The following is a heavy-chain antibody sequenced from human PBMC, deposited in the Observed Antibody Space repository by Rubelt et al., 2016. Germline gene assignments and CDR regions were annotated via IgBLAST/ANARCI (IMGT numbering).Heavy chain of an antibody. CDR2: INHSGST. Sequence: QVQLQESGPGLVKPSETLSLTCTVSGGSVSSNYYWSWIRQPPGKGLEWIGEINHSGSTSYNPSLNSRVTISADASKNQFSLKLSSGTASDTAVYYCGRSPLSSSSDPDYWGQGTLVTVSS. J-gene: IGHJ4*02. D-gene: IGHD6-6*01. CDR3: GRSPLSSSSDPDY. V-gene: IGHV4-38-2*02. CDR1: GGSVSSNYY.